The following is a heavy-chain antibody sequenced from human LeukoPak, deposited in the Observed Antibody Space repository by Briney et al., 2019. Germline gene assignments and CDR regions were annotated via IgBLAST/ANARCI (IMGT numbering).Heavy chain of an antibody. Sequence: SETLSLTXTVSGGSISSYYWSWIWQPPGRGLEWIGYIYYSGSTNYNPSLKSRVTISVDTSKNQFSLKLSSVTAADTAVYYCAGVPAAILAFDIWGQGTMVTVSS. CDR2: IYYSGST. V-gene: IGHV4-59*01. J-gene: IGHJ3*02. CDR3: AGVPAAILAFDI. CDR1: GGSISSYY. D-gene: IGHD2-2*01.